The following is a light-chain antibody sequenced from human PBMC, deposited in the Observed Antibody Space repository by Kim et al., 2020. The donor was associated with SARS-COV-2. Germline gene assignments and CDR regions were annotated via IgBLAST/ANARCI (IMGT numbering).Light chain of an antibody. CDR2: AAS. CDR3: QQYYSYPYT. CDR1: QGISSY. V-gene: IGKV1-8*01. Sequence: AIRITQSPSSLSASTGDRVTITCRASQGISSYLAWYQQKPGKAPKLLIYAASTLQSGVPSRFSGSGSGTDFTPTISCLQSEDFATYYCQQYYSYPYTFGQGTKLEI. J-gene: IGKJ2*01.